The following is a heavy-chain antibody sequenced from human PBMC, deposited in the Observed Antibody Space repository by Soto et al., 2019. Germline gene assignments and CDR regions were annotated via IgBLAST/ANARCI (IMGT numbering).Heavy chain of an antibody. J-gene: IGHJ6*02. CDR2: IYWDDDK. Sequence: QITLKESGPTLVKPTQTLTLTCTFSGFSLSTSGVGVGWIRQPPGKALEWLALIYWDDDKRYSPSLKSRLTITKDTSKNQVVLTMTNMDPVDTATYYCAHTIAAAANYYYYGMDVWGQGTTVTVSS. CDR3: AHTIAAAANYYYYGMDV. V-gene: IGHV2-5*02. D-gene: IGHD6-13*01. CDR1: GFSLSTSGVG.